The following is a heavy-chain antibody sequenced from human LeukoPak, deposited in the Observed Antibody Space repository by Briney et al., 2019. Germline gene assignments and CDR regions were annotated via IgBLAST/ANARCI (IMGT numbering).Heavy chain of an antibody. CDR1: GYSISSGYY. Sequence: SETLSLTCAVSGYSISSGYYWGWIRPPPGKGLEWIGIIHHSGSTYYSPSLKSRVTISLDTAKNQFSLKLSSVTAADTAVYYCARAHIAARPFWGQGTLVTVSS. CDR2: IHHSGST. D-gene: IGHD6-6*01. J-gene: IGHJ4*02. CDR3: ARAHIAARPF. V-gene: IGHV4-38-2*01.